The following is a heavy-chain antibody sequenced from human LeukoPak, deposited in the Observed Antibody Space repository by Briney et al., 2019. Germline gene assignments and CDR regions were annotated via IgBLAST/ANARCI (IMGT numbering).Heavy chain of an antibody. CDR3: ARGLSGSGSDCCPFKY. CDR1: GFIVSGNY. CDR2: LYGGGNT. V-gene: IGHV3-66*01. Sequence: GGSLRLSCAASGFIVSGNYMTWVRQAPGKGLEWVSTLYGGGNTYYADSVKGRCTISRDNSKNTLYLQMNSLRAEDTAVYYCARGLSGSGSDCCPFKYWGQGILVTVSS. D-gene: IGHD2-21*02. J-gene: IGHJ4*02.